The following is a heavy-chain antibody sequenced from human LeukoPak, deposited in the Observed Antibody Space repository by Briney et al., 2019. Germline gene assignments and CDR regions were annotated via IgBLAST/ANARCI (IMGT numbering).Heavy chain of an antibody. V-gene: IGHV3-66*02. D-gene: IGHD1-14*01. CDR3: ARDLTPINPEYYFDY. J-gene: IGHJ4*02. Sequence: PGGSLRLSCAASGFIVSGDFMSWVRQAPGKGLEWVSVIYSDGSTYYADSVKGRFTISRDNSKNTLYLQMNSLRAEDTAVYYCARDLTPINPEYYFDYWGQGTLVTVSS. CDR2: IYSDGST. CDR1: GFIVSGDF.